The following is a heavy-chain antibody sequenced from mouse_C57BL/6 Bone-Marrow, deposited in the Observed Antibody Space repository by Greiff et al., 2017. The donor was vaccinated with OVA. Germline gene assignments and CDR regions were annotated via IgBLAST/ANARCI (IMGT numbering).Heavy chain of an antibody. D-gene: IGHD1-1*01. V-gene: IGHV1-75*01. J-gene: IGHJ4*01. CDR3: ARGGIYYYGSSYVMDY. CDR1: GYTFTDYY. CDR2: IFPGSGST. Sequence: QVQLQQSGPELVKPGASVKISCKASGYTFTDYYINWVKQRTGQGLEWIGWIFPGSGSTYYNEKFKGKATLTVEKSSSTAYMLLSSLTSEDSAVYFCARGGIYYYGSSYVMDYWGQGTSVTVSS.